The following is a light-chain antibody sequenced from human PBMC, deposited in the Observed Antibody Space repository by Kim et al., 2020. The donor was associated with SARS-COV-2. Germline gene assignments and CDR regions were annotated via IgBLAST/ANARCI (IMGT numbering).Light chain of an antibody. Sequence: LAWYQQKPGQAPRLLIYGASSRATGIPDGIPDRFSGSGSGTDFTLTISRLEPEDFAVYYCQQYGSSPRTFGQGTKVVIK. J-gene: IGKJ1*01. CDR3: QQYGSSPRT. CDR2: GAS. V-gene: IGKV3-20*01.